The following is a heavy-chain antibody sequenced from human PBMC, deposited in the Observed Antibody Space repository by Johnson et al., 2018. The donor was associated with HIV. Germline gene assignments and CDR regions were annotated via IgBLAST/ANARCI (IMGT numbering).Heavy chain of an antibody. V-gene: IGHV3-20*04. D-gene: IGHD1-26*01. CDR1: EFTFSRDD. CDR3: ARDLSGSYRSDAFDI. J-gene: IGHJ3*02. Sequence: VQLVESGGGLVQRGGSLRLSCAASEFTFSRDDMEWVRQGPGKGLEWVSGIDWNGGSTGYADSVKGRFTISRDNAKNSLYLQMNSLRAEDTAVYYCARDLSGSYRSDAFDIWGQGTMVTVSS. CDR2: IDWNGGST.